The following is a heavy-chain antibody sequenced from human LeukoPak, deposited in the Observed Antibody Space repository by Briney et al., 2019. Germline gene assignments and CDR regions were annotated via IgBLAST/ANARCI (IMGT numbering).Heavy chain of an antibody. V-gene: IGHV3-9*01. CDR1: GFTFYDYA. CDR3: AKDRSSSGYYLDAFDI. CDR2: ISWNSGSI. D-gene: IGHD3-22*01. Sequence: GGSLRLSCAASGFTFYDYAMHWVRQAPGKGLEWVSGISWNSGSIVYADSVKGRFTISRDNAKNSLYLQMNSLRAEDTALYYCAKDRSSSGYYLDAFDIWGQGTMVTVSS. J-gene: IGHJ3*02.